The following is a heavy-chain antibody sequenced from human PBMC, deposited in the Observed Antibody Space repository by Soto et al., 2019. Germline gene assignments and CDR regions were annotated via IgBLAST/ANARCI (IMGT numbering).Heavy chain of an antibody. CDR2: IYFSGRT. CDR3: AHDSHGGNTYFDL. CDR1: GASISSGNFY. V-gene: IGHV4-30-4*01. J-gene: IGHJ4*02. D-gene: IGHD1-26*01. Sequence: VQLQESGPGLVRPSETLSLTCTVSGASISSGNFYWSWIRQPPGKGLEWIGYIYFSGRTSYSPSLKSRLTISLITSNTQFSLKLSSVTAADTAVYYCAHDSHGGNTYFDLWGQGALVTVSS.